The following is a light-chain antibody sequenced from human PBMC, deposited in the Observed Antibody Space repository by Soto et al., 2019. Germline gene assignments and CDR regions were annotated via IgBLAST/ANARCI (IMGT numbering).Light chain of an antibody. CDR2: AAS. J-gene: IGKJ5*01. CDR3: QQLNSYPIT. V-gene: IGKV1-9*01. CDR1: QGLSSG. Sequence: DIQFTQAPSFLSASVGDRVTITCRASQGLSSGLAWYQQSPGKAPKLLIYAASTLQSGVPSRFSGSGSGTEFTLTISSLQPEDFATYYCQQLNSYPITFGQGTRLEIK.